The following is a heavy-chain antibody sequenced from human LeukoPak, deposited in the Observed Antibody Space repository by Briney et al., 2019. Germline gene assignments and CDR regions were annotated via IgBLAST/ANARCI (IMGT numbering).Heavy chain of an antibody. CDR1: GYTFAKYG. J-gene: IGHJ5*02. CDR3: ARDGSGTWLDP. Sequence: GASVTVSFKASGYTFAKYGISWVRQARGQGGEGMGWINAYNGNINHTQKFRGRVTITTDTSTSTAYMELRSLRSDDTAVYYCARDGSGTWLDPWGQGTLVTVSS. D-gene: IGHD3-10*01. CDR2: INAYNGNI. V-gene: IGHV1-18*01.